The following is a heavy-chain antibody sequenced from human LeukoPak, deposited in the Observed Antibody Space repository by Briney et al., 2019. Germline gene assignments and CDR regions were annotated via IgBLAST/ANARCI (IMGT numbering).Heavy chain of an antibody. Sequence: GESLKISCKGTGHSFTSYWISWVRQMPGKGLEWMGRIDPSDSYTNYSPSFQGHVTISADKSISTAYLQWSSLTASDTAMYYCARTSWFGVDYWGQGTLVTVSS. CDR2: IDPSDSYT. D-gene: IGHD3-10*01. V-gene: IGHV5-10-1*01. J-gene: IGHJ4*02. CDR1: GHSFTSYW. CDR3: ARTSWFGVDY.